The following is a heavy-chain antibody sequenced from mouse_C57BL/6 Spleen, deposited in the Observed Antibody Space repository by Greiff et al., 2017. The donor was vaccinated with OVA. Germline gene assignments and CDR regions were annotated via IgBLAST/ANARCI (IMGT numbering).Heavy chain of an antibody. D-gene: IGHD2-3*01. Sequence: QVHVKQSGAELVRPGASVTLSCKASGYTFTDYEMHWVKQTPVHGLEWIGAIDPETGGTAYNQKFKGKAILTADKSSSTAYMELRSLTSEDSAVYYCTEGVYDGYPTYAMDYWGQGTSVTVSS. J-gene: IGHJ4*01. CDR3: TEGVYDGYPTYAMDY. CDR2: IDPETGGT. V-gene: IGHV1-15*01. CDR1: GYTFTDYE.